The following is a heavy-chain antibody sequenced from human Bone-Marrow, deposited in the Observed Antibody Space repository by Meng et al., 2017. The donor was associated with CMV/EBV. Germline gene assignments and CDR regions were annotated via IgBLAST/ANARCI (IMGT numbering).Heavy chain of an antibody. Sequence: GGSLRLSCAVSGFNISNYEMTWVRQAPGEGLEWVSFISNAGTTIHYADSVKGRFTVSRDNVHNSLYLQMNSLRAEDTALYYCARDRMFFGLIMRDGVDLWGQGTMVTVSS. V-gene: IGHV3-48*03. CDR2: ISNAGTTI. CDR1: GFNISNYE. J-gene: IGHJ3*01. D-gene: IGHD3/OR15-3a*01. CDR3: ARDRMFFGLIMRDGVDL.